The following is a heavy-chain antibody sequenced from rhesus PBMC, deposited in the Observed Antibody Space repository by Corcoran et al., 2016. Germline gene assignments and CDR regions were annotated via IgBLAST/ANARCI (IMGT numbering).Heavy chain of an antibody. J-gene: IGHJ4*01. D-gene: IGHD4-23*01. CDR1: GGSISSGYYY. CDR3: ARRDSYYILFDY. Sequence: QVQLQESGPGLVKPSETLSLTCAVSGGSISSGYYYWSWLRQPPGKGLEWIGYITYSGNTNYNPSLKSRVTISRDTSKNQFSLKLSSVTAADTAVYYCARRDSYYILFDYWGQGALVTVSS. CDR2: ITYSGNT. V-gene: IGHV4-122*02.